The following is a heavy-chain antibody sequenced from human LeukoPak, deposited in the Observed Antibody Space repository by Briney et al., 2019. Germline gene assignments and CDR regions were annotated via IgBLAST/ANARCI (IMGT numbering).Heavy chain of an antibody. CDR3: ARDRTGSSGWHDY. D-gene: IGHD6-19*01. Sequence: GGSLRLSCAASGFTVSSNYMNWVRQAPGKGLEWVSSISSSSRYIYYADSPKGRFTISRDNAKNSPYLQMNSLRAEDTAVYYCARDRTGSSGWHDYWGQGTLVTVSS. CDR2: ISSSSRYI. CDR1: GFTVSSNY. V-gene: IGHV3-21*01. J-gene: IGHJ4*02.